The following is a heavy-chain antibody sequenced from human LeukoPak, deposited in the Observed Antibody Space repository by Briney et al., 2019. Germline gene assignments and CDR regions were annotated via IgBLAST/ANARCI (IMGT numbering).Heavy chain of an antibody. D-gene: IGHD3-9*01. Sequence: ASVKVSCKASGYTFTGYYMHWVRQAPGQGLEWMGWINPNTGGTNYAQKFQGRVTMTRNTSISTAYMELSSLRSEDTAVYYCAREVDILTVTYAFDIWGQGTMVTVSS. J-gene: IGHJ3*02. CDR3: AREVDILTVTYAFDI. V-gene: IGHV1-2*02. CDR1: GYTFTGYY. CDR2: INPNTGGT.